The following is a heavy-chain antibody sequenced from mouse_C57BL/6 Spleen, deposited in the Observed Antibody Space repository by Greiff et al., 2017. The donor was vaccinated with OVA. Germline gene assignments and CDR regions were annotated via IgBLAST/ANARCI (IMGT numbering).Heavy chain of an antibody. J-gene: IGHJ4*01. CDR2: ISSGSSTI. V-gene: IGHV5-17*01. D-gene: IGHD1-1*01. CDR1: GFTFSDYG. Sequence: EVKLVESGGGLVKPGGSLKLSCAASGFTFSDYGMHWVRQAPEKGLEWVAYISSGSSTIYYADTVKGRFTISRDNAKNTLFLQMTSLRSEDTAMYYCARTRDYYGSSYAMDYWGQGTSVTVSS. CDR3: ARTRDYYGSSYAMDY.